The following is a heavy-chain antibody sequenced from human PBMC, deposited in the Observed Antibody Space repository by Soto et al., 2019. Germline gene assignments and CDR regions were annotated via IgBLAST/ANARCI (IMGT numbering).Heavy chain of an antibody. CDR2: IDPSDSYT. Sequence: PGESLKISCKGSGYRFSSQWISWVRQMPGKGLEWMGRIDPSDSYTSYSPSFQGHVTISTDNSISTAYLQWSSLKASDTAMYYCARHGKPSVITKTYGMDVWGQGTTVTVSS. V-gene: IGHV5-10-1*01. J-gene: IGHJ6*02. CDR3: ARHGKPSVITKTYGMDV. CDR1: GYRFSSQW. D-gene: IGHD1-1*01.